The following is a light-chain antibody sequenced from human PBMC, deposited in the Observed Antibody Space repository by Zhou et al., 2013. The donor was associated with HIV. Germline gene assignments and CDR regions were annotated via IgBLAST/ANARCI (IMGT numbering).Light chain of an antibody. CDR1: QSIGSY. J-gene: IGKJ3*01. CDR3: QQYNNWPPFT. CDR2: GAS. Sequence: EIVLTQSPATLSLSPGERATLSCRASQSIGSYLAWYQQKPGQAPRLLIYGASTRATGIPDRFSGGGSGTDFTLIISRLEPEDFAVYYCQQYNNWPPFTFGPGTKVDIK. V-gene: IGKV3-11*01.